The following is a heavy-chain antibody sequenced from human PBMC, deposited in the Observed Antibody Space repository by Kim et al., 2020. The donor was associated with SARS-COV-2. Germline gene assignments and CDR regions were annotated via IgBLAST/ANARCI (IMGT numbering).Heavy chain of an antibody. Sequence: HYAESVKGRLTISRDNAKRSLYLQMNSLRDEDTAVYYCARGGNNWNALDSWGQGTLVTVS. D-gene: IGHD1-1*01. CDR3: ARGGNNWNALDS. V-gene: IGHV3-48*02. J-gene: IGHJ5*01.